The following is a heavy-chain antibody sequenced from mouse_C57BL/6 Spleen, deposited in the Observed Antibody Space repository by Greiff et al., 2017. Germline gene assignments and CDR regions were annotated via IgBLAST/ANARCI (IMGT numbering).Heavy chain of an antibody. CDR3: ARDYYGSSVFV. Sequence: EVQLQESGAELVKPGASVKLSCTASGFNIKDYYMHWVKQRTEQGLEWIGRFDPEDGETKYAPKFPGKATITADTSSNTAYLQLSSLTSEDTAVYYCARDYYGSSVFVWGTGTTVTVSS. J-gene: IGHJ1*03. CDR1: GFNIKDYY. CDR2: FDPEDGET. V-gene: IGHV14-2*01. D-gene: IGHD1-1*01.